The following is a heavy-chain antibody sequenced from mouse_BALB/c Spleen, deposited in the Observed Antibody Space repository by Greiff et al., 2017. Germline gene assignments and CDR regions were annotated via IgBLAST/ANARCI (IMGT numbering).Heavy chain of an antibody. J-gene: IGHJ4*01. Sequence: EVKLMESGGGLVQPGGSRKLSCAASGFTFSSFGMHWVRQAPEKGLEWVAYISSGSSTIYYADTVKGRFTISRDNPKNTLFLQMTSLRSEDTAMYYCARSGTWYAMDYWGQGTSVTVSS. D-gene: IGHD4-1*01. CDR2: ISSGSSTI. V-gene: IGHV5-17*02. CDR3: ARSGTWYAMDY. CDR1: GFTFSSFG.